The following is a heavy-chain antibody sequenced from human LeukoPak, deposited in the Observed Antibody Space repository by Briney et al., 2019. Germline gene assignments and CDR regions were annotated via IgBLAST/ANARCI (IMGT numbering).Heavy chain of an antibody. CDR2: IYDSGST. V-gene: IGHV4-30-2*01. CDR1: GGSISSGGYS. Sequence: SQTLSLTCAVSGGSISSGGYSWSWIRQPPGKGLEWIGYIYDSGSTYYNPSLKSRVTISVDRSKNQFSLRLSSVTAADTAVYYCARGPIVLVPAAMFDHWGQGTLVTVSS. D-gene: IGHD2-2*01. J-gene: IGHJ5*02. CDR3: ARGPIVLVPAAMFDH.